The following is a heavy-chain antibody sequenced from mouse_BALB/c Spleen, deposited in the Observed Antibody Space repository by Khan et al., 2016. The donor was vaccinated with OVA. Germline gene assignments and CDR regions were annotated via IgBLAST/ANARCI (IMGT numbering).Heavy chain of an antibody. CDR1: GYSITSGYS. V-gene: IGHV3-1*02. J-gene: IGHJ4*01. D-gene: IGHD2-1*01. Sequence: QLEESGPDLVKPSQSLSLTCTVTGYSITSGYSWHWIRQFPGNKLEWMGYIYHSGSINYNPSLKSRFSITRDTSKNLFFLQLNSVTTEDTATYYCARDGNYMDYWGQGTSVTVSS. CDR3: ARDGNYMDY. CDR2: IYHSGSI.